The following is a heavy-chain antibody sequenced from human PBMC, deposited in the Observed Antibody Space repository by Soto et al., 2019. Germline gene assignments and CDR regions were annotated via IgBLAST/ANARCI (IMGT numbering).Heavy chain of an antibody. CDR1: GFTVSSNY. Sequence: GGSLRLSCAASGFTVSSNYMSWVRQAPGRGLEWVSVIYSGGSTYYADSVKGRFTISRDNSKNTLYLQMNSLRAEDTAVYYCAGDKTVENYYYGMDVWGQGTTVTV. D-gene: IGHD4-17*01. CDR3: AGDKTVENYYYGMDV. V-gene: IGHV3-53*01. CDR2: IYSGGST. J-gene: IGHJ6*02.